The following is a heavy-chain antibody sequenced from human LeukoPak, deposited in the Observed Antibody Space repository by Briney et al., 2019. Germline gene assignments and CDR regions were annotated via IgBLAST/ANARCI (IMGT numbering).Heavy chain of an antibody. CDR1: GFTFSSYW. D-gene: IGHD4-23*01. J-gene: IGHJ4*02. V-gene: IGHV3-7*03. CDR2: IKQDGSDK. Sequence: PGGSLRLSCAASGFTFSSYWMSWVRQAPGKGLEWVANIKQDGSDKYYVDSVKGRFTISRDSAKNSLYLQINSLRAEDTAVYYCARETVVGSYFDYWGQGTPVTVSS. CDR3: ARETVVGSYFDY.